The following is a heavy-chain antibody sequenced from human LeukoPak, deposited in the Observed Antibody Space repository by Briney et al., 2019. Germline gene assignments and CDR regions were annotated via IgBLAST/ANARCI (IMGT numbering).Heavy chain of an antibody. V-gene: IGHV4-59*12. D-gene: IGHD2-15*01. CDR1: GGSISSYY. CDR3: ARDSPPAHCSGGSCYFDY. Sequence: SETLSLTCTVSGGSISSYYWSWIRQPPGKGLEWIGYIYYSGSTDYNPSLKSRVTISKDTSKNEFSLKLISVTAADTAVYYCARDSPPAHCSGGSCYFDYWGQGTLVTVSS. J-gene: IGHJ4*02. CDR2: IYYSGST.